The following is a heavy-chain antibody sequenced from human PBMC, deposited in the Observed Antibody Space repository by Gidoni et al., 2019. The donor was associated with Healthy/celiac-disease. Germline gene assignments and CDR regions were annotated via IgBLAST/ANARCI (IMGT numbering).Heavy chain of an antibody. CDR1: GFTFSRSC. CDR3: AKDRLRFLEWADPDAFDI. CDR2: ISYDGSNK. Sequence: QVQLVESGGGVVPSARSLRLSCAASGFTFSRSCMPWVRQAQGKGLEWVAVISYDGSNKYYADAVKGRFTISRENSKNTLYLQMNSQRAEDTAVDYCAKDRLRFLEWADPDAFDIWGQGTMVTVSS. V-gene: IGHV3-30*18. J-gene: IGHJ3*02. D-gene: IGHD3-3*01.